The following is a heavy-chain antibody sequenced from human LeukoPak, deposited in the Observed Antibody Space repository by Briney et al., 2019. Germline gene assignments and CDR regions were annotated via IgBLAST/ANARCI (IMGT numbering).Heavy chain of an antibody. Sequence: PSETLSLTCTVSGGSISYDYWSWIRQSPGKRLEWIGYIHYSGATNYSPSLKSRVTISVDTSKNQFSLKLSSVTAADTAVYYCARKRPRAPITIGERRGWFDPWGQGTLVTVSS. J-gene: IGHJ5*02. D-gene: IGHD3-9*01. CDR2: IHYSGAT. V-gene: IGHV4-59*12. CDR1: GGSISYDY. CDR3: ARKRPRAPITIGERRGWFDP.